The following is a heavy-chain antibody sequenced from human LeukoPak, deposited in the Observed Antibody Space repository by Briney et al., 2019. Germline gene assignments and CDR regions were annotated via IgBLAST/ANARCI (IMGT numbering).Heavy chain of an antibody. J-gene: IGHJ4*02. CDR3: ARAPPGYSSSWPFDY. CDR2: ISAYNGNT. V-gene: IGHV1-18*01. D-gene: IGHD6-13*01. Sequence: ASVKVSCKASGYTFTSYGISWVRQAPGQGLEWMGWISAYNGNTNYAQKLQGRVTMTTDTSTSTAYMELRSLRSDDTAVYYCARAPPGYSSSWPFDYWGQGTLVTVSS. CDR1: GYTFTSYG.